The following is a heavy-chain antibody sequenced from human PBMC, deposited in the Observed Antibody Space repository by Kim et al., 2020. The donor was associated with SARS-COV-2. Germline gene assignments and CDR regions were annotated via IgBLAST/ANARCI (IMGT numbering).Heavy chain of an antibody. V-gene: IGHV3-48*03. CDR3: ASVGAYDILTGSYYYYGMDV. J-gene: IGHJ6*02. Sequence: GRFTISRDNAKNSLYLQMNSLRAEDTAVYYCASVGAYDILTGSYYYYGMDVWGQGTTVTVSS. D-gene: IGHD3-9*01.